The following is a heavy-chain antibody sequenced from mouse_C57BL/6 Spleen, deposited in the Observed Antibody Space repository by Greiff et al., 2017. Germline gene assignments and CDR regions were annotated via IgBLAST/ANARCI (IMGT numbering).Heavy chain of an antibody. Sequence: QVQLQQPGAELVRPGTSVKLSCKASGYTFTSYWMHWVKQRPGQGLECIGVIDPSDSYTNYNQKFKGKATLTVDTSSSTAYMQLSSLTSEDSAVYYCARSLLLSQDYWGQGTTLTVSS. J-gene: IGHJ2*01. CDR2: IDPSDSYT. CDR3: ARSLLLSQDY. D-gene: IGHD1-1*01. V-gene: IGHV1-59*01. CDR1: GYTFTSYW.